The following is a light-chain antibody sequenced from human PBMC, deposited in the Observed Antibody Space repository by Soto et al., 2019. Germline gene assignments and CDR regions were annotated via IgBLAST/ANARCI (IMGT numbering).Light chain of an antibody. CDR3: SSFTSNSTLI. CDR2: EVR. Sequence: QSALTQPASVSGSPGQSITISCAGTMRDIGAYNLVSWYQQHPGKAPQLIIYEVRNRPSGISFRFSGSKSGNTASLTISGLQAEDDADYYCSSFTSNSTLIFGGGPKLTVL. J-gene: IGLJ2*01. V-gene: IGLV2-14*03. CDR1: MRDIGAYNL.